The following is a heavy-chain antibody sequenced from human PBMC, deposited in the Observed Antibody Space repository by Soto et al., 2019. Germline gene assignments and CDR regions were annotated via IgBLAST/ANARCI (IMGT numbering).Heavy chain of an antibody. Sequence: GGSLRLSCAASGFTFSSYSMNWVRQAPGKGLEWVSYISSSSSTIYYADSVKGRFTISRDNAKNSLYLQMNSLRAEDTAVYYCARPEAVAGDAFDIWGQGTMVTVSS. V-gene: IGHV3-48*01. J-gene: IGHJ3*02. D-gene: IGHD6-19*01. CDR2: ISSSSSTI. CDR3: ARPEAVAGDAFDI. CDR1: GFTFSSYS.